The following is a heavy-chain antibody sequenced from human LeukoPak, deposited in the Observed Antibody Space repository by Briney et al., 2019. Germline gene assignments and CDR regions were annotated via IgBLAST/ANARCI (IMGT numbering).Heavy chain of an antibody. CDR1: GFTFSNFW. CDR2: IKVDGSEK. CDR3: ARERMVATNWFDP. V-gene: IGHV3-7*01. J-gene: IGHJ5*02. Sequence: GGSLILSCAASGFTFSNFWMSWVRQAPGKGLEWVANIKVDGSEKYYVDSVKGRFTISRDNAKNSLYLQMNSLRAEDTAVYYCARERMVATNWFDPWGQGTLVTVSS. D-gene: IGHD5-12*01.